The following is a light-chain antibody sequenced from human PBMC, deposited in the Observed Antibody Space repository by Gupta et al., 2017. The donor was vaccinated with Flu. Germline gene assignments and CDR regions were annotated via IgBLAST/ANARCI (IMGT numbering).Light chain of an antibody. V-gene: IGKV1-5*03. J-gene: IGKJ4*01. Sequence: DIQMTQSPSTLPASVGDRVTITCRVSQSISSWLAWYQQKPGKAPKLLIYQASSVESGVPSRFSGSGSGTEFTLTISSLQPEDFATYYCQQYNSYPLTFGGGTKVEIK. CDR2: QAS. CDR3: QQYNSYPLT. CDR1: QSISSW.